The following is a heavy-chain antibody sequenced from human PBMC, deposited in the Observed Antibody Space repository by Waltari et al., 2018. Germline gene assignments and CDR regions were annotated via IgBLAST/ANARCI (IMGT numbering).Heavy chain of an antibody. J-gene: IGHJ3*02. V-gene: IGHV4-34*01. CDR1: GGSFSGYY. CDR2: INHSGST. Sequence: QVQLQQWGAGLLKPSETLSLTCAVYGGSFSGYYWSWIRQPPGKGLEWIGEINHSGSTNYNTSLKSRVTISVDTSKNQCSLKLSSVTAADTAVYYCARLHTTWAPFDIWGQGTMVTVSS. D-gene: IGHD1-1*01. CDR3: ARLHTTWAPFDI.